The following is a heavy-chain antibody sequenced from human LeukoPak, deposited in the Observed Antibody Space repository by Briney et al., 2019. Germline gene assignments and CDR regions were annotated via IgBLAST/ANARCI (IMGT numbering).Heavy chain of an antibody. J-gene: IGHJ1*01. CDR2: IGTAGDP. V-gene: IGHV3-13*05. Sequence: PGGSLRLSCAASGFTFSSYDMHWVRQATGKGLEWVSAIGTAGDPYNPGSVKGRFTISRDDAKNSFYLQMNSLRAEDTAVYYCARDEGYFQHWGQGTLVTVSS. CDR3: ARDEGYFQH. CDR1: GFTFSSYD.